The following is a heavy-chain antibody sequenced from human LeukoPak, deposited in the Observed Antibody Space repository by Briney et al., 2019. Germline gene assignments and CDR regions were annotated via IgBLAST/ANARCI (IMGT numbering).Heavy chain of an antibody. CDR1: GYSISSGYY. CDR2: IYHSGST. Sequence: SETLSLTCAVSGYSISSGYYWGWIRQPPGKGLEWIGSIYHSGSTYYNPSLKSRVTISVDTSKNQFSLKLSSVTAADTAVYYCVRSFSGYYDFWSGYRSLYYWGQGTLVTVSS. V-gene: IGHV4-38-2*01. J-gene: IGHJ4*02. D-gene: IGHD3-3*01. CDR3: VRSFSGYYDFWSGYRSLYY.